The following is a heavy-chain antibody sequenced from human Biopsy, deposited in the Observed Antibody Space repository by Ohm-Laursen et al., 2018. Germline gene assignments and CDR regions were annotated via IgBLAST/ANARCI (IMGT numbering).Heavy chain of an antibody. CDR2: IYYSVMT. CDR3: ARGSNDSGGLYFPR. Sequence: TLSLTCTVSGDSVTKYYWSWIRQPPGKGLEWIGHIYYSVMTNYNPSLQSRVSISVDTSRNQVSLTLSSVTAADTAVYYCARGSNDSGGLYFPRWGQGTLLTVSS. V-gene: IGHV4-59*02. J-gene: IGHJ4*02. D-gene: IGHD4-23*01. CDR1: GDSVTKYY.